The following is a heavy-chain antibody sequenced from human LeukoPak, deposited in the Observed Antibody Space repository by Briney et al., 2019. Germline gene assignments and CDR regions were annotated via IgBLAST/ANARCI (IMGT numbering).Heavy chain of an antibody. CDR3: ARDPPVTTVTYDY. J-gene: IGHJ4*02. V-gene: IGHV3-33*01. CDR1: GFTFSSYG. CDR2: IWYDGSNK. Sequence: GGSLRLSCAASGFTFSSYGMHWVRQAPGKGLEWVAVIWYDGSNKYYADSVKGRFTISRDNAKNSLYLQMNSLRAEDTAVYYCARDPPVTTVTYDYWGQGTLVTVSS. D-gene: IGHD4-11*01.